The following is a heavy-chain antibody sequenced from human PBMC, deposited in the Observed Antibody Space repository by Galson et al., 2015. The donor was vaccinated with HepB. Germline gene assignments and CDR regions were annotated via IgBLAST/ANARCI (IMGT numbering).Heavy chain of an antibody. CDR2: ISNDGTTK. CDR3: ARDTKFSSYDYGDYGLY. D-gene: IGHD4-17*01. J-gene: IGHJ4*02. Sequence: SLRLSCAASGFTFSTYALHWVRQAPGKGLEWVALISNDGTTKYYADSVKGRFTISRDNSKNTLYLQMNSLRPEDTAVFYCARDTKFSSYDYGDYGLYWGQGTLVTVSS. V-gene: IGHV3-30*04. CDR1: GFTFSTYA.